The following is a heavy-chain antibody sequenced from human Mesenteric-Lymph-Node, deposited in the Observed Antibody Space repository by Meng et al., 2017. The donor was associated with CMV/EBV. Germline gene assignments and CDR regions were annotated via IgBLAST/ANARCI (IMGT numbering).Heavy chain of an antibody. V-gene: IGHV3-30-3*01. CDR2: ISFDGSNE. D-gene: IGHD2-15*01. J-gene: IGHJ6*02. CDR1: GFTFSNYV. Sequence: GGSLRLSCAASGFTFSNYVMHWARQAPGKGLEWVAVISFDGSNEYYADSVKGRFSISRDNSKNTLYVQMNSLRPEDTAVYYCAKDCSGGTCWDYYYSGMDVWGQGTTVTVSS. CDR3: AKDCSGGTCWDYYYSGMDV.